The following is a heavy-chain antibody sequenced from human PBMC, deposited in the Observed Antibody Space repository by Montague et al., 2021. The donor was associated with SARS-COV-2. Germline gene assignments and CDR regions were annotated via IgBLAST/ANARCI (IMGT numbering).Heavy chain of an antibody. Sequence: SLRLSCAASGFTFSSYAMHWVRQAPGKGLEWVAVISYDGSNKYYADSVKGRFTISRDNAKNSLYLQMNSLRAEDTAVYYCARDLGAVVVAAIKYYYYGMDVWGQGTTVTVSS. J-gene: IGHJ6*02. D-gene: IGHD2-15*01. CDR1: GFTFSSYA. CDR3: ARDLGAVVVAAIKYYYYGMDV. CDR2: ISYDGSNK. V-gene: IGHV3-30*04.